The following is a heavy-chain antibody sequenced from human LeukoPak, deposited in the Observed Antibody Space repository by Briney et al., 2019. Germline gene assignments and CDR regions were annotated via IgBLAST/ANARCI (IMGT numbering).Heavy chain of an antibody. CDR3: TRDSGTYNWFDP. Sequence: GGSLKLSCAASGFTFRGSAIHSVRQSSGKGLEWVCQIDKKDQVYATATAYAASEKGKFTIYREDCINTAYLQMKSLKTEETALYYCTRDSGTYNWFDPWGQGTLVTVSS. CDR2: IDKKDQVYATAT. J-gene: IGHJ5*02. D-gene: IGHD1-26*01. CDR1: GFTFRGSA. V-gene: IGHV3-73*01.